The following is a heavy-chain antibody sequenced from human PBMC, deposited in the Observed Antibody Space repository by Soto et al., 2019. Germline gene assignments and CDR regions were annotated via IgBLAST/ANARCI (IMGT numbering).Heavy chain of an antibody. D-gene: IGHD5-12*01. V-gene: IGHV3-23*01. Sequence: EVQLLESGGGLVQPGGSLRLSCAASGFTFSSYAMSWVRQAPGKGLEWVSAISGSGGITYYADSVKGRFTISRDNSKNTLYLQMNSLRAEDTAVYYCAKKRGGRQTYSGYDPFDYWGQGTLVTVSS. CDR3: AKKRGGRQTYSGYDPFDY. CDR2: ISGSGGIT. J-gene: IGHJ4*02. CDR1: GFTFSSYA.